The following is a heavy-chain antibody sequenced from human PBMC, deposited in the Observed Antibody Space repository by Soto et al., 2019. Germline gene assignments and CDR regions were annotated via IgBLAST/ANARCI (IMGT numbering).Heavy chain of an antibody. D-gene: IGHD5-18*01. V-gene: IGHV3-23*01. CDR1: GFTFSSYA. CDR2: ISGSGGST. CDR3: AKGSSGYSYGYRDYFDY. Sequence: EVQLLESGGGLVQPGGSLRLSCAASGFTFSSYAMSWVRQAPGKGLKWVSAISGSGGSTYYADSVKGRFTISRDNSKNTLYLQMNSLRAEDTAVYYCAKGSSGYSYGYRDYFDYWGQGTLVTVSS. J-gene: IGHJ4*02.